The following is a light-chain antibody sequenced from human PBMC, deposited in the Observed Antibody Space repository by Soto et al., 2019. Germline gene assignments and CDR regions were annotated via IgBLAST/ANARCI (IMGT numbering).Light chain of an antibody. CDR3: QQYDNSIT. CDR1: QSVSSNN. V-gene: IGKV3-20*01. Sequence: EIVLTQSPGTLSLSPGETATLSCRASQSVSSNNLAWYHQKPGQTARLLIYGASSRATGIPDRFSGSGSGTDFTLTISRLDPEDFAVYYCQQYDNSITFGQGTRLEIE. CDR2: GAS. J-gene: IGKJ5*01.